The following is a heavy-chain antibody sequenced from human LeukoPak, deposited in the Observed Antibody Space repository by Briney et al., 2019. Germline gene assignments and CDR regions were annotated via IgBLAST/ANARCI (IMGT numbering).Heavy chain of an antibody. CDR1: GYSFTNYW. D-gene: IGHD6-13*01. CDR2: IYPGDSDT. J-gene: IGHJ4*02. V-gene: IGHV5-51*01. CDR3: ARLQSSSWSNTDY. Sequence: GESLKISCYASGYSFTNYWVAWVRQMPGKGLEWMGIIYPGDSDTRYSPSFQGQVTISADKSISTAYLQWSSLKASDTAMYYCARLQSSSWSNTDYWGQGTLVTVSS.